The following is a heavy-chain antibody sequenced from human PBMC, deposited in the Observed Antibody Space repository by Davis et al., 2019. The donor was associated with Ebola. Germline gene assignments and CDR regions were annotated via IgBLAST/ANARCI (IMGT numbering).Heavy chain of an antibody. V-gene: IGHV3-53*01. CDR1: GFTVSSNY. CDR2: IYSGGST. D-gene: IGHD4-11*01. Sequence: GSLRLSCAASGFTVSSNYMSWVRQAPGKGLEWVSVIYSGGSTYYADSVKGRFTISRDNSKNTLYLQMNSLRAEDTAVYYCARDYSNYYYGMDVWGQGTTVTVSS. J-gene: IGHJ6*02. CDR3: ARDYSNYYYGMDV.